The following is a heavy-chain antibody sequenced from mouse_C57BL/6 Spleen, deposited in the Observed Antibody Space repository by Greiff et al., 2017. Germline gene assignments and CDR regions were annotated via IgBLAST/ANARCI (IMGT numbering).Heavy chain of an antibody. Sequence: VQLQQSGAELVKPGASVKMSCKASGYTFTSYWITWVKQRPGQGLEWIGDIYHGSGSTNYNEKFKSKATLTVDTSSRTAYMQLSSLTSEDSAVYYCARRQLRLRAMDYWGQGTSVTVSS. CDR2: IYHGSGST. CDR1: GYTFTSYW. CDR3: ARRQLRLRAMDY. J-gene: IGHJ4*01. V-gene: IGHV1-55*01. D-gene: IGHD3-2*02.